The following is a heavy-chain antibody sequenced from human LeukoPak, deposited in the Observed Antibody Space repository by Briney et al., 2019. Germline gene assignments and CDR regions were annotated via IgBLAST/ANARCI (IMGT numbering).Heavy chain of an antibody. V-gene: IGHV1-18*01. CDR2: ISTYNGNT. CDR3: ARASFDH. Sequence: ASVKVSCKASGSTFVTYGINWVRQAPGQGGKWIGWISTYNGNTKYALKLQDRVTLPRDTSTTTAYMELKSLTSDDRAVYYCARASFDHWGQGTLVIVSS. J-gene: IGHJ4*02. CDR1: GSTFVTYG.